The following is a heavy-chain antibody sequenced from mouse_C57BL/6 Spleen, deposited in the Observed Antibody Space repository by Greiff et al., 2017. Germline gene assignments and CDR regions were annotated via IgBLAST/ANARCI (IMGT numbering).Heavy chain of an antibody. CDR3: AGRNYFDY. V-gene: IGHV1-50*01. CDR1: GYTFTSYW. Sequence: VQLQQPGAELVKPGASVKLSCKASGYTFTSYWMQWVKQRPGQGLEWIGEIDPSDSYTNYNQKFKGKATLTVDTSSSPAYMQLSSLTSEDSAVYYCAGRNYFDYWGQGTTLTVSS. J-gene: IGHJ2*01. CDR2: IDPSDSYT.